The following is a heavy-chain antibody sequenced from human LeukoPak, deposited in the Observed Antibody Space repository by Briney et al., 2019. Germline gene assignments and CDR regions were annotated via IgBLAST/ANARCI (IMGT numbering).Heavy chain of an antibody. J-gene: IGHJ4*02. CDR1: GFTFSSYA. Sequence: GGSLRLPCAASGFTFSSYAMSWVRQAPGKGLEWVSAISGSGGSTYYADSVKGRFTISRDNSKNTLYLQMNSLRAEDTAVYYCAKVMKPYYDFWSGYYPSDYWGQGTLVTVSS. CDR2: ISGSGGST. V-gene: IGHV3-23*01. CDR3: AKVMKPYYDFWSGYYPSDY. D-gene: IGHD3-3*01.